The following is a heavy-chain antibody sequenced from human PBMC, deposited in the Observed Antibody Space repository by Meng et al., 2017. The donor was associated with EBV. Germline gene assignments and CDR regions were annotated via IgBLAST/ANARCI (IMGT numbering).Heavy chain of an antibody. Sequence: GQVVHAGGGVMKPRSWVMVSCWTAGGTFRSDAVSWVRQAPGQGLEWMGGLIPMSDAPHYAQKFQGRVTITADESTSTHYMHLSGLTSDDTAVYYCASESGRGFTPDYWGQGTLVTVSS. D-gene: IGHD3-10*01. J-gene: IGHJ4*02. CDR1: GGTFRSDA. CDR2: LIPMSDAP. V-gene: IGHV1-69*01. CDR3: ASESGRGFTPDY.